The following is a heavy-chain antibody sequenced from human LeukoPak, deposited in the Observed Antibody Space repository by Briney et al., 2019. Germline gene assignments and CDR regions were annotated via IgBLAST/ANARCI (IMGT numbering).Heavy chain of an antibody. CDR1: GGSISSYY. D-gene: IGHD3-10*01. J-gene: IGHJ6*02. V-gene: IGHV4-59*08. Sequence: PSETLTLTCTVSGGSISSYYWSWIRQPPGKGLEWIGYIYYSGSTNYNPSLKSRVTISVDTSKNQFSLKLSSVTAADTAVYYCARRGRVMVRGVKSYYYYGMDVWGQGTTVTVSS. CDR3: ARRGRVMVRGVKSYYYYGMDV. CDR2: IYYSGST.